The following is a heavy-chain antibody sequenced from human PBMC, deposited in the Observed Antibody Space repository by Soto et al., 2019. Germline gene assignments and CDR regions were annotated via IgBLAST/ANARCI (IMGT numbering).Heavy chain of an antibody. J-gene: IGHJ6*02. CDR2: ISAYDANT. Sequence: ASVKVSCKASGYTFTSYGISWVRQAPGQGLEWMGWISAYDANTNYAQKLQGRVTMTTDTSTSTAYMELRSLRSDDTAVDFCARDSVGATTYYYYGMDVWGQGTTVTVSS. CDR3: ARDSVGATTYYYYGMDV. D-gene: IGHD1-26*01. V-gene: IGHV1-18*01. CDR1: GYTFTSYG.